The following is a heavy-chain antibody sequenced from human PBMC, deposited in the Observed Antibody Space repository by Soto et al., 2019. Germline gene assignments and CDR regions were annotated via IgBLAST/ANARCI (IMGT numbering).Heavy chain of an antibody. J-gene: IGHJ3*02. CDR1: GFTFDDYA. CDR3: AKDISGGDYGDFNAFDI. D-gene: IGHD4-17*01. V-gene: IGHV3-9*01. Sequence: DVYLVESGGGLVQPGRSLRLSCAASGFTFDDYAMHWVRQAPGKGLEWVSGISWNSGSIGYADSVKGRFTISRDNAKNSLYLQMNSLRAEDTALYYCAKDISGGDYGDFNAFDIWGQGTMVTVSS. CDR2: ISWNSGSI.